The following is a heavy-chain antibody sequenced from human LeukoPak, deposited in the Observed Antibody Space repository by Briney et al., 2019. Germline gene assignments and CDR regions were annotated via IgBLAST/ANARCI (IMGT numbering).Heavy chain of an antibody. CDR3: ARVRGGDDYSFDY. V-gene: IGHV1-2*02. J-gene: IGHJ4*02. Sequence: ASVKVSCKASGYTFTGYYMHWVRQAPGQGLEWMGWINPNSGGTNYAQKFQGRVTMTRDTSISTAYMELSRVRSDDTAVYYCARVRGGDDYSFDYWGQGTLVTVSS. CDR1: GYTFTGYY. D-gene: IGHD2-21*02. CDR2: INPNSGGT.